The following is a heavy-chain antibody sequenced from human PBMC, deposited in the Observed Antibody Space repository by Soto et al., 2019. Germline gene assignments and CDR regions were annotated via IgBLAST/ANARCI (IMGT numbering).Heavy chain of an antibody. CDR1: GFTFSSYG. J-gene: IGHJ4*02. V-gene: IGHV3-21*01. CDR3: ARVGTYYGSGSPYYSDY. Sequence: GGSLRLSCAASGFTFSSYGMHWVRQAPGKGLEWVAAISSSSSNINYADSVKGRFTISRDNAKNSLYLQMNSLRAEDTAVYYCARVGTYYGSGSPYYSDYWGQGTLVTVSS. CDR2: ISSSSSNI. D-gene: IGHD3-10*01.